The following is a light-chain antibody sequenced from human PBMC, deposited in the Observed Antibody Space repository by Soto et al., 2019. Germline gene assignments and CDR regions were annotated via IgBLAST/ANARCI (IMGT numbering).Light chain of an antibody. CDR1: SSDVGSYNL. Sequence: SALTQPASVSGSPGQSITISCTGTSSDVGSYNLVSWYQQHPGKVPKVMIYEVNKRPSGVSNRFSGSKSGNTASLTISGLQAEDEADYYCCSYAGSSTVFGGGTKLTVL. CDR2: EVN. V-gene: IGLV2-23*02. J-gene: IGLJ2*01. CDR3: CSYAGSSTV.